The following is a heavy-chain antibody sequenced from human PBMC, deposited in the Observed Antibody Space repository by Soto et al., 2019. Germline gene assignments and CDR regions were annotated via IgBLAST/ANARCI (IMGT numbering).Heavy chain of an antibody. CDR1: GYTFTGYY. J-gene: IGHJ5*02. CDR3: AREGIAAALVNWFDP. V-gene: IGHV1-2*02. CDR2: INPNSGGT. D-gene: IGHD6-13*01. Sequence: ASVKVSCKASGYTFTGYYMHWVRQAPGQGLEWMGWINPNSGGTNYAQKFQGRVTMTRDTSISTAYMELSRLRSDDTAVYYCAREGIAAALVNWFDPWGQGTLVTVSS.